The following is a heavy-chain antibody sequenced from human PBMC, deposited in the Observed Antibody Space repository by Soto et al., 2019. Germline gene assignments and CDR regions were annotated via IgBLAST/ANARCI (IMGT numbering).Heavy chain of an antibody. CDR1: GYPFTDFY. V-gene: IGHV1-2*04. CDR2: ILPKTGDT. CDR3: TVGTWNRYDGFEV. D-gene: IGHD1-1*01. J-gene: IGHJ3*01. Sequence: QVQLVQSGAEVKKPGASVKVSCKASGYPFTDFYLHWVRQAPGQGLEWIGWILPKTGDTNYAQNFQDWVTMTRDTSITTAYVELTRLKSDDTAVYYCTVGTWNRYDGFEVWGQGTMVTVSS.